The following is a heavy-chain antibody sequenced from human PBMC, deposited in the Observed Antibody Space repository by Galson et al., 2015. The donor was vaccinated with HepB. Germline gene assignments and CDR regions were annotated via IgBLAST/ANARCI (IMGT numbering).Heavy chain of an antibody. Sequence: SVKVSCKASGYTFTNYGISWVRQAPGQGLEWMGWISAYNGNTDYAQKLQGRVTMTTDTSTSTAYMELRSLRSDDTAVYYCARGGGGYDYYYYYYGMDVWGQGTTVTVSS. D-gene: IGHD5-12*01. CDR1: GYTFTNYG. J-gene: IGHJ6*02. V-gene: IGHV1-18*04. CDR3: ARGGGGYDYYYYYYGMDV. CDR2: ISAYNGNT.